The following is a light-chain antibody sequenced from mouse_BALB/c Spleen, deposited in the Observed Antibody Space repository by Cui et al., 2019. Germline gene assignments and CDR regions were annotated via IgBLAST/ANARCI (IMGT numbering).Light chain of an antibody. Sequence: IMMTQSPSSLAVSAGEKVTMSCKSSQSVLYSSNQKSDLDWEQQKAGQYPKLVMDGGSTRESGVPDRCTGSGSGTDFTLTISSVQAEDLAVYYCHQYLSSLTFGAGTKLELK. V-gene: IGKV8-27*01. CDR1: QSVLYSSNQKSD. CDR2: GGS. CDR3: HQYLSSLT. J-gene: IGKJ5*01.